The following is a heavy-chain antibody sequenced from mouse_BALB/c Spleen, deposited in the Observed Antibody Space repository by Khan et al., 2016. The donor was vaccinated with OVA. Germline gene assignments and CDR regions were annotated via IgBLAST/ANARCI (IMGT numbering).Heavy chain of an antibody. CDR2: IYPYNDDT. CDR3: ARSTTDYYTMDY. CDR1: GYTFTDYV. V-gene: IGHV1S136*01. J-gene: IGHJ4*01. Sequence: VQLKQSGPELVKPGASVKMSCKASGYTFTDYVMHWVKQKPGQGLEWIGYIYPYNDDTESTERFKGKATLTLDKSSSTAYMYLSSLTSADSAVYYCARSTTDYYTMDYWGQGTSVTVSS. D-gene: IGHD1-1*01.